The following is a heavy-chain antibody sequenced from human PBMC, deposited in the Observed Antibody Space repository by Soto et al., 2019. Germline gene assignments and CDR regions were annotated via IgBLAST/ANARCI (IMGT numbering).Heavy chain of an antibody. Sequence: PGGSLSLSCAASGFTFSSYWMHWVRQAPGKGLVWVSRINSDGSSTSYADSVKGRFTTSRDNAENTLYLQMNSLRAEDTAVYYCARCGNHMYYYYYMDVWGKGTTVTVSS. V-gene: IGHV3-74*01. J-gene: IGHJ6*03. D-gene: IGHD2-21*01. CDR2: INSDGSST. CDR3: ARCGNHMYYYYYMDV. CDR1: GFTFSSYW.